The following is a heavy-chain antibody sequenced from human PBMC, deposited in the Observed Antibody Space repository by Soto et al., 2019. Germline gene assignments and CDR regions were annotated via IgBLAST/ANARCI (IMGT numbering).Heavy chain of an antibody. CDR2: ISGSGGST. V-gene: IGHV3-23*01. CDR3: AKALTPYSSSWYEQDYYYYGMDV. CDR1: GFTFISYA. Sequence: GGSLRLSCAASGFTFISYAMSWVRQAPGKGLEWVSAISGSGGSTYYADSVKGRFTISRDNSKNTLYLQMNSLRAEDTAVYYCAKALTPYSSSWYEQDYYYYGMDVWGQGTTVTVSS. J-gene: IGHJ6*02. D-gene: IGHD6-13*01.